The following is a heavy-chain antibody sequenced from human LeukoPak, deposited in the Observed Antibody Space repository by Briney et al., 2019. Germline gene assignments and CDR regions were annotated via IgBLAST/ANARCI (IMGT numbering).Heavy chain of an antibody. V-gene: IGHV3-9*01. J-gene: IGHJ6*03. Sequence: GGSLRLSCVASGFTFDDSAMHWVRQAPGKGLEWVSGIGWNRGSIGYADSVKGRFTISRDNAKNCLYLQMNSLRAEDTALYYCAKGPSEPYYYYMDVWGKGTTATVSS. CDR2: IGWNRGSI. CDR3: AKGPSEPYYYYMDV. CDR1: GFTFDDSA.